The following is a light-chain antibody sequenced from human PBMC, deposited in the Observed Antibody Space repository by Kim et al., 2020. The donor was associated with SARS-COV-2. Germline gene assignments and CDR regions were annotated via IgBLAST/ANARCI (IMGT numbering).Light chain of an antibody. CDR1: SLRIYY. J-gene: IGLJ2*01. CDR2: GKN. CDR3: KSRDSSGNVV. Sequence: SELTQDPAVSVALGQTVRITCQGDSLRIYYASWYQQKPGQAPVLVIYGKNNRPPGIPDRFSGSSSGNTASLTITGAQADDESDYYCKSRDSSGNVVFGGGTQLTVL. V-gene: IGLV3-19*01.